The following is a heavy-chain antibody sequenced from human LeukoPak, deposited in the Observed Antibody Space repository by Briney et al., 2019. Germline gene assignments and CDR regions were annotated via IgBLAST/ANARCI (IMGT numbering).Heavy chain of an antibody. Sequence: SETLSLTCTVSGGSISSGGYYWSWIRQHPGKALEWIGYIYYSGSTYYNPSLKSRVTISVDTSKNQFSLKLSSVTAADTAVYYCARDWDLQYYFDYWGQGTLVTVSS. CDR3: ARDWDLQYYFDY. D-gene: IGHD1-26*01. J-gene: IGHJ4*02. V-gene: IGHV4-31*03. CDR2: IYYSGST. CDR1: GGSISSGGYY.